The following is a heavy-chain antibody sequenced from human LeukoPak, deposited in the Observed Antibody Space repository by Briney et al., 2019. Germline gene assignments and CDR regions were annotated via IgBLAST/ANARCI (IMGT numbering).Heavy chain of an antibody. V-gene: IGHV1-18*01. CDR3: ARDQYYDSSGYPDYYYYYYMDV. CDR2: ISAYNGNT. Sequence: ASVKVSCKASGYTFTSYGISWVRQAPGQGLEWMGWISAYNGNTNYAQKLQGRVTMTTDTSTSTAYMELRSLRSDDTAVYYCARDQYYDSSGYPDYYYYYYMDVWGKGTTVTISS. CDR1: GYTFTSYG. D-gene: IGHD3-22*01. J-gene: IGHJ6*03.